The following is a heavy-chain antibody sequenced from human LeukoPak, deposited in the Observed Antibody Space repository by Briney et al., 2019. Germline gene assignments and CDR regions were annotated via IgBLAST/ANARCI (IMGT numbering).Heavy chain of an antibody. J-gene: IGHJ4*02. Sequence: SETLSLTCTVSGGSVSSGSFHWSWIRQLPGKGLEWIGNMYSSGGTKYNPSLKSRVTISLDASKNQFSLRLSSVTAADTAVYYCARGRRRSSYDFWSGHFDYWGQGTLVTVSS. D-gene: IGHD3-3*01. V-gene: IGHV4-61*01. CDR1: GGSVSSGSFH. CDR2: MYSSGGT. CDR3: ARGRRRSSYDFWSGHFDY.